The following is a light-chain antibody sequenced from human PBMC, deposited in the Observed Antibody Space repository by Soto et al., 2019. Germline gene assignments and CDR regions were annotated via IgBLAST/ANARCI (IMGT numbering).Light chain of an antibody. CDR2: DAS. J-gene: IGKJ1*01. CDR1: QSISSY. V-gene: IGKV1-5*01. CDR3: QQYSTYPWT. Sequence: DIQMTQSPSSLSASVGDRVTITCRASQSISSYLNWYQQKPGKAPKLLIFDASSLESRVSSRFSGRGSGTQFTLTISSLQPDDFATYYCQQYSTYPWTFDQGTKVDIK.